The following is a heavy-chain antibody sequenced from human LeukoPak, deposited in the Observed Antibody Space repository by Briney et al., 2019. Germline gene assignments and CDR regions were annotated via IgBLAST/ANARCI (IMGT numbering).Heavy chain of an antibody. J-gene: IGHJ6*02. CDR3: AKGYYGMDV. V-gene: IGHV3-30*18. CDR1: GFTFSSYG. CDR2: ISYDGSNK. Sequence: GRSLRLSCAASGFTFSSYGMHRVRQAPGKGLEWVAVISYDGSNKYYVDSVKGRFTISRGNSKNTLYLQMNSLRAEDTAVYYCAKGYYGMDVWGQGTTVTVSS.